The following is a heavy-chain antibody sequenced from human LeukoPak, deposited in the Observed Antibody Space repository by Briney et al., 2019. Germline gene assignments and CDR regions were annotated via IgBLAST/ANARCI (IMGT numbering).Heavy chain of an antibody. V-gene: IGHV3-21*04. D-gene: IGHD3-9*01. CDR1: GFTFSSYS. CDR2: ISSSSSYI. CDR3: AKGGLGSDILTTCDP. Sequence: GGSLRLSCAASGFTFSSYSMNWVRQAPGKGLEWVSSISSSSSYIYYADSVKGRFTISRDNSNNALYLQMYSLRAEDTAVYYCAKGGLGSDILTTCDPWGQGTLVTVSS. J-gene: IGHJ5*02.